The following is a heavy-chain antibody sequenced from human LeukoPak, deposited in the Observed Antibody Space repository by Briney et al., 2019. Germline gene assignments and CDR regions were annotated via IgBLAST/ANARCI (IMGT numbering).Heavy chain of an antibody. CDR3: ARDSLYAFDI. CDR2: ISGSTNTI. Sequence: GGSLRLSCAASGFTFSAYSMNWVRQAPGKGLEWVSYISGSTNTIKYADSVKGRFTISRDNAKNSLYLQMNSLRDEDTAVYYCARDSLYAFDIWGQGAVVTVSS. V-gene: IGHV3-48*02. J-gene: IGHJ3*02. CDR1: GFTFSAYS.